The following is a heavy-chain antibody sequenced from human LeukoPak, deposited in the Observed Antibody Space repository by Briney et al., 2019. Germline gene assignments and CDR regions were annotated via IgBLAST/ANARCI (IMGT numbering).Heavy chain of an antibody. V-gene: IGHV1-69*05. J-gene: IGHJ4*02. CDR1: GGTFSSYA. Sequence: ASVKVSCKASGGTFSSYAISWVRQAPGQGPEWMGRIIPIFGTANYAQKFQGRVTITTDESTSTAYMELSSLRSEDTAVYYCARDPTQAYFDYWGQGTLVTVSS. CDR2: IIPIFGTA. CDR3: ARDPTQAYFDY.